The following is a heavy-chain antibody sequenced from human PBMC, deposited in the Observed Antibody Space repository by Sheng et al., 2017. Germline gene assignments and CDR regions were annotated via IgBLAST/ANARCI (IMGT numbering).Heavy chain of an antibody. CDR2: INHSGST. CDR1: GGSFSGYY. D-gene: IGHD2-21*02. J-gene: IGHJ2*01. CDR3: ARRIVVVTPYFDL. V-gene: IGHV4-34*02. Sequence: QVQLQQWGAGLLKPSETLSLTCAVYGGSFSGYYWTWIRQPPGKGLEWIGEINHSGSTNYNPSLKSRVTISVDTSKNQFSLKLSSVTAADTAVYYCARRIVVVTPYFDLWGRGTLVTVSS.